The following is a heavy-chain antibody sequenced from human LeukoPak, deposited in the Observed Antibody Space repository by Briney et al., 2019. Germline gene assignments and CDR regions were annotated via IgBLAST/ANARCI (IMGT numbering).Heavy chain of an antibody. CDR3: ATGAGSWFDP. V-gene: IGHV4-59*01. J-gene: IGHJ5*02. Sequence: SETLSLTCTVSGGSISSYYCNWIRQPPGKGLEWIGYIYYIGSTIYNPSLKSRVTISVETSKNQFSLKLNSVTAADTAVYYCATGAGSWFDPWGQGTLVTVSS. CDR2: IYYIGST. CDR1: GGSISSYY.